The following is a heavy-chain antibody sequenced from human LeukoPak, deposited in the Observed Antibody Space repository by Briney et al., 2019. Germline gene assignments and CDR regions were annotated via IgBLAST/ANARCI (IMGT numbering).Heavy chain of an antibody. J-gene: IGHJ5*02. CDR3: ARDYPNASGYFYRFNWFDP. CDR2: IYSSGST. Sequence: SETLSLTCTVSGGSMSSYYWNWVRQPPGKGLEWIGNIYSSGSTDYNPSLKSRVTISLDTSKFQFSLRLNSVTAADTAVYYCARDYPNASGYFYRFNWFDPWGQGTLVTVSS. V-gene: IGHV4-59*01. CDR1: GGSMSSYY. D-gene: IGHD3-10*01.